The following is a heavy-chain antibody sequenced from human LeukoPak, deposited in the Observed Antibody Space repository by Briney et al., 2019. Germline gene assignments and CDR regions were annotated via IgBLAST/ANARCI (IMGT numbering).Heavy chain of an antibody. CDR1: GFTFSSYS. CDR3: ASSRTGKRFLEWLPYYGMDV. Sequence: PGGSLRLSCAASGFTFSSYSMNWVRQAPGKGLEWVSSISSSSSYIYYADSVKGRFTISRDNAKNSLYLQMNSLRAEDTAVYYCASSRTGKRFLEWLPYYGMDVWGQGTTVTVSS. D-gene: IGHD3-3*01. V-gene: IGHV3-21*01. J-gene: IGHJ6*02. CDR2: ISSSSSYI.